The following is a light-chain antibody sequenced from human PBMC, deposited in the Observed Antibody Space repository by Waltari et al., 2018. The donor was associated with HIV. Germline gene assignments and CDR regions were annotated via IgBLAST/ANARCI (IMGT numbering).Light chain of an antibody. CDR2: AAS. CDR1: QSINNY. V-gene: IGKV1-39*01. J-gene: IGKJ1*01. CDR3: QQSYSSPPT. Sequence: DIQMTQSPSSLSTSVGDSVNITCRASQSINNYLNWYLQRPGEAPKLLIYAASSLQVGVPPRFSGSGSGTDFTLTISTLQPEDFATYFCQQSYSSPPTFGQGTKLEIK.